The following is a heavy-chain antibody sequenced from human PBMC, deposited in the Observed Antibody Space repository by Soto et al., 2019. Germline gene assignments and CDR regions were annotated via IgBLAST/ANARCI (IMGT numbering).Heavy chain of an antibody. CDR2: IYYTGAT. V-gene: IGHV4-30-2*06. J-gene: IGHJ6*02. CDR1: GASMSSGGHS. CDR3: ARAPPGPSPRWDV. D-gene: IGHD3-10*01. Sequence: QVQLQESGPGLVKPSQTVSLTCAVSGASMSSGGHSWSWIRQSPGRGLEWIGYIYYTGATYYNPSLKSRVTLSIDRSNNQFFLNFNSVTAADTAVYYCARAPPGPSPRWDVWGQGTTVTVSS.